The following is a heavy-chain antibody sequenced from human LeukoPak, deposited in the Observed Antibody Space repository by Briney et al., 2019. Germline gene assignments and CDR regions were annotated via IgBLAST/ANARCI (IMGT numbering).Heavy chain of an antibody. D-gene: IGHD6-19*01. V-gene: IGHV4-4*07. CDR1: GGSISSYY. CDR3: ARVGAVAGTSDERHFDY. Sequence: PSETLSLTCTVSGGSISSYYWSWIRQPAGKGLEWIGRIYTSGSTNYNPSLKSRVTTSVDTSKNQFSLKLSSVTAADTAVYYCARVGAVAGTSDERHFDYWGQGTLVTVSS. J-gene: IGHJ4*02. CDR2: IYTSGST.